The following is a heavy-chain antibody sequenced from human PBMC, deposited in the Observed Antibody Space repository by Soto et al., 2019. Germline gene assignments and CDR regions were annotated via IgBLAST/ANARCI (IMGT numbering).Heavy chain of an antibody. Sequence: QVQLVQSGAEVKKPGASVKVSCKASGYTFTSYAMNWVRQAPGQRLEWMGWINAGNGNTKYAQMLQGRVTITRDTSASTAYMELSSLGSEDTAVYYCARIYGDAFEYWGQGTLVTVSS. D-gene: IGHD4-17*01. V-gene: IGHV1-3*01. J-gene: IGHJ4*02. CDR3: ARIYGDAFEY. CDR2: INAGNGNT. CDR1: GYTFTSYA.